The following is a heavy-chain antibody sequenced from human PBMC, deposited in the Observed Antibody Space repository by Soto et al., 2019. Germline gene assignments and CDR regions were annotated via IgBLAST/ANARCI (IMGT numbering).Heavy chain of an antibody. D-gene: IGHD2-2*03. CDR1: GFTFSTFW. Sequence: GGSLRLSCAASGFTFSTFWMSWVRQAPGKGLVWVANINQDGSEDYYVDSVKGRFTISRDNAKNSLYLRMNSLRAEDTAVYYCARVGIMDIVTYYHYGMDVWCQGTTVTVSS. CDR2: INQDGSED. CDR3: ARVGIMDIVTYYHYGMDV. J-gene: IGHJ6*02. V-gene: IGHV3-7*04.